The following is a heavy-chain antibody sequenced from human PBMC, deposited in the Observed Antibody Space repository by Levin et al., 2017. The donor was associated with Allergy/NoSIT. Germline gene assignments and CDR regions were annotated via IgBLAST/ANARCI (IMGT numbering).Heavy chain of an antibody. CDR2: IIPIFGTA. V-gene: IGHV1-69*13. CDR3: ASEGYGSGSYYAVNRGNNWFDP. J-gene: IGHJ5*02. Sequence: ASVKVSCKASGGTFSSYAISWVRQAPGQGLEWMGGIIPIFGTANYAQKFQGRVTITADESTSTAYMELSSLRSEDTAVYYCASEGYGSGSYYAVNRGNNWFDPWGQGTLVTVSS. D-gene: IGHD3-10*01. CDR1: GGTFSSYA.